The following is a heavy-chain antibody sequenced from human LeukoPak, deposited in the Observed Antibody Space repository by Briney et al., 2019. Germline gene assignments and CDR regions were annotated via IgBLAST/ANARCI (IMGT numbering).Heavy chain of an antibody. J-gene: IGHJ4*02. V-gene: IGHV3-23*01. CDR3: AKGQEYVWGSYGYNEGPYFDY. Sequence: GGSLRLSCAASGFTFSSYAMSWVRQAPGKGLEWVSAISGSGGSTYSADSVKGRFTISRDNSKNTLYLEMNSLRAEDTAVYYCAKGQEYVWGSYGYNEGPYFDYWGQGTLVTVSS. D-gene: IGHD3-16*01. CDR2: ISGSGGST. CDR1: GFTFSSYA.